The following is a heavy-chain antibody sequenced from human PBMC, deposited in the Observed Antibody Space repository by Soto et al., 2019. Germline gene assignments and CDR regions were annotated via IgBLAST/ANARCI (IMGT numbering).Heavy chain of an antibody. D-gene: IGHD3-22*01. Sequence: SETLSLTCTVSGGSISSYYWSWIRQPPGKGLEWIGYIYYSGSTNYNPSLKSRVTISVDTSKNQFSLKLSSVTAADTAVYYCARGNYDSSGYPPYNWFDPWGQGTLVTVSS. J-gene: IGHJ5*02. CDR2: IYYSGST. CDR3: ARGNYDSSGYPPYNWFDP. CDR1: GGSISSYY. V-gene: IGHV4-59*01.